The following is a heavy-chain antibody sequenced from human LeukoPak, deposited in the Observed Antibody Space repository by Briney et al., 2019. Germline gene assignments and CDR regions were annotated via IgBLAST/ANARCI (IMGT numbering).Heavy chain of an antibody. CDR3: ARDPPYSSSSRTYYFDY. Sequence: GGSLRLSCAASGFTFSSYSMNWVRQAPGKGLEWVSSISSSSSYIYYADSVKGRFTISRDNAKNSLYLQMNSLRAEDTAVYYCARDPPYSSSSRTYYFDYWGQGTLVTVSS. CDR2: ISSSSSYI. CDR1: GFTFSSYS. D-gene: IGHD6-6*01. V-gene: IGHV3-21*01. J-gene: IGHJ4*02.